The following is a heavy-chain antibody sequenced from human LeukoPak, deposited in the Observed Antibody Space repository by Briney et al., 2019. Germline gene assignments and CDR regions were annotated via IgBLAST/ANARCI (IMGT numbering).Heavy chain of an antibody. J-gene: IGHJ3*02. Sequence: GGSLRLSCAASGFTFSSYWMSWVRQAPGKGLKWVANIKQDGSEKYYVDSVKGRFTISRGNAKNSLYLQMNSLRAEDTAVYYCAREETTVTDDAFDIWGQGTMVTVSS. CDR1: GFTFSSYW. CDR3: AREETTVTDDAFDI. D-gene: IGHD4-17*01. V-gene: IGHV3-7*01. CDR2: IKQDGSEK.